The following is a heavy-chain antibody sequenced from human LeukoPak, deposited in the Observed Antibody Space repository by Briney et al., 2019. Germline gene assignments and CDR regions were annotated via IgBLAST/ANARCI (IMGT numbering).Heavy chain of an antibody. CDR3: ARGAGSSPKRGAFDI. D-gene: IGHD6-13*01. Sequence: SQTLSLTCTVSGGSISSGGYYWSWIRQHPGKGLEWIGYIYYSGSTYYNPSLKSRVTISVDTSKNQFSLKLSSVTAADTAVYYCARGAGSSPKRGAFDIWGQGTMVTVSS. CDR2: IYYSGST. CDR1: GGSISSGGYY. V-gene: IGHV4-31*03. J-gene: IGHJ3*02.